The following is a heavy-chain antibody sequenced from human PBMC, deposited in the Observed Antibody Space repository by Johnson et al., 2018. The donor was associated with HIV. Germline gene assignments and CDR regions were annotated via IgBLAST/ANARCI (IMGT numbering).Heavy chain of an antibody. CDR3: AKVGGTTIRRDAFDI. J-gene: IGHJ3*02. CDR2: IRYDGSNK. CDR1: GFTFSSYW. Sequence: QVQLVESGGGRVQPGGSLRLSCAASGFTFSSYWMHWVRQAPGKGLEWVAFIRYDGSNKYYADSVKGRFTISRDNSKNTLYLQMNSLRAEDTAVYYCAKVGGTTIRRDAFDIWGQGTMVTVSS. D-gene: IGHD1-1*01. V-gene: IGHV3-30*02.